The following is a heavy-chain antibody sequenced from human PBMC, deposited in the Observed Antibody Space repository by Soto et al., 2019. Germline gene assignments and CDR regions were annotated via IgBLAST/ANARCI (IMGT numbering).Heavy chain of an antibody. J-gene: IGHJ4*02. D-gene: IGHD6-19*01. CDR3: ARESVAVAGNPFDY. Sequence: PGGFLRLSCAVSGFIISDNYMSLIRQAPEKGLEWVSYISTNNITIYYADSVKGRFTISRDNAKNSLYLQMNSLRAEDTAMYYCARESVAVAGNPFDYWGQGTLVTVSS. V-gene: IGHV3-11*01. CDR1: GFIISDNY. CDR2: ISTNNITI.